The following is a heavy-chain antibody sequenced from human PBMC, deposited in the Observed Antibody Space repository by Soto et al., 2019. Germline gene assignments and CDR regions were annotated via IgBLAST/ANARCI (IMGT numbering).Heavy chain of an antibody. V-gene: IGHV5-51*01. D-gene: IGHD5-18*01. CDR1: GYSFTSYW. CDR2: IYPGDSDT. CDR3: ARALSNSELWSINYYYYMDV. Sequence: PGESLKISCKGSGYSFTSYWIGWVRQMPGKGLEWMGIIYPGDSDTRYSPSFQGQVTISADKSISTAYLQWSSLKASDTAMYYCARALSNSELWSINYYYYMDVWGKGTTVTVSS. J-gene: IGHJ6*03.